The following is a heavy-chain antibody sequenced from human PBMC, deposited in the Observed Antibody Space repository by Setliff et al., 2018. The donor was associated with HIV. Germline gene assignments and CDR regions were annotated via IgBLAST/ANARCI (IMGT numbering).Heavy chain of an antibody. V-gene: IGHV1-46*01. CDR3: ARVGKDSSGYYTSLGYYYYMDV. Sequence: ASVKVSCKASGYTFTSYYMHWVRQAPGQGLEWMGVINPTGGSTRNTQKFQGRVTITRDTSASTAYMELSSLRSEDTAVYYCARVGKDSSGYYTSLGYYYYMDVWGKGTTVTVSS. D-gene: IGHD3-22*01. CDR1: GYTFTSYY. CDR2: INPTGGST. J-gene: IGHJ6*03.